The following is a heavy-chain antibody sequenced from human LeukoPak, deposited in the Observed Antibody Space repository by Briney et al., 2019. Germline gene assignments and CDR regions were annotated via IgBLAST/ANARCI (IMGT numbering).Heavy chain of an antibody. CDR1: GGSISSSSSY. V-gene: IGHV4-39*01. J-gene: IGHJ4*02. D-gene: IGHD3-10*01. CDR2: IYYSGTT. Sequence: SQTLSLTCTVSGGSISSSSSYWGWIRRPPGKGLEWIANIYYSGTTSYNPSLKRRVTISVDTSKNQFSLRLSSVTAADTAVYYCARLSTTYYYGSGSYPLPYFFHYWGQGTLVTVSS. CDR3: ARLSTTYYYGSGSYPLPYFFHY.